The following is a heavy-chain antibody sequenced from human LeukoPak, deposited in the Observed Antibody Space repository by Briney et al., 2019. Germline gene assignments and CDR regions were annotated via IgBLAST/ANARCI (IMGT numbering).Heavy chain of an antibody. CDR1: GDSISNRNC. CDR2: VYHNGAT. D-gene: IGHD4-23*01. J-gene: IGHJ4*02. CDR3: VRNAGNSDYDS. Sequence: SETLSLTCAVSGDSISNRNCWTWVRQPPGKGLEWIGEVYHNGATNYKPSLKSRVTMSLDKSKNQFSLKLNSVTAADTAVYYCVRNAGNSDYDSWGQGTLVTVSS. V-gene: IGHV4-4*02.